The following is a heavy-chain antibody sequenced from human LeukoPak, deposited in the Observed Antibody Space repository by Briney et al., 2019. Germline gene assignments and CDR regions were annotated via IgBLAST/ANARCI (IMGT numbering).Heavy chain of an antibody. V-gene: IGHV4-34*01. D-gene: IGHD3-9*01. Sequence: SETLSLTCAVYGGSFSGYYWSWIRQPPGKGLEWIGEINHSGSTNYNPSLKSRVTISVDTSKNQFSLKLSSVTAADTAVYYCASQYYDILTGYLVDYWGQGTLVTVSS. CDR3: ASQYYDILTGYLVDY. CDR2: INHSGST. CDR1: GGSFSGYY. J-gene: IGHJ4*02.